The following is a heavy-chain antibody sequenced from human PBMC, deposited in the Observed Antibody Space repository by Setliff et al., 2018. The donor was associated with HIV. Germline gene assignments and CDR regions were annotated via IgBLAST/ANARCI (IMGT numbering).Heavy chain of an antibody. D-gene: IGHD1-1*01. CDR3: ARVFPPTRGATTNTPPGVFDI. CDR2: IYYTGST. Sequence: SETLSLTCTVSGGSISRGGYYWSWIRQHPGKGLEWIGYIYYTGSTYYNPSLKSRVTISVDTSENQFSLKLSSVTAADTAVYYCARVFPPTRGATTNTPPGVFDIWGQGTMVTVSS. V-gene: IGHV4-31*03. J-gene: IGHJ3*02. CDR1: GGSISRGGYY.